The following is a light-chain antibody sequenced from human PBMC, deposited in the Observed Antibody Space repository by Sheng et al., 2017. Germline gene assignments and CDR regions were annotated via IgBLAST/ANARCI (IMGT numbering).Light chain of an antibody. Sequence: QSALTQPASVSASPGQSITISCTGSSSDIGRYVYVSWYQQHPGKAPQLIIYEVGNRPSGVSNRFSGSKSANTASLTISGLQAEDEADYYCSSFTSTSTPVFGTGTKVTVL. J-gene: IGLJ1*01. V-gene: IGLV2-14*01. CDR3: SSFTSTSTPV. CDR2: EVG. CDR1: SSDIGRYVY.